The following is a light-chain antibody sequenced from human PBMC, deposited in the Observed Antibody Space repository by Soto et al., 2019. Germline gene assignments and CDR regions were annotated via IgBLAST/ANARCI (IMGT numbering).Light chain of an antibody. V-gene: IGLV1-47*01. CDR3: AAWDDTVRSYV. CDR1: ISNIGTNY. Sequence: QSVLTQPPSVSGTPGQRVTISCSGGISNIGTNYVHWFQQLPGTAPKVLSNRDNQRSSGVPDRFSGSKSGTSASLAISGLRFEDEAEYYCAAWDDTVRSYVFGTGTKVTVL. J-gene: IGLJ1*01. CDR2: RDN.